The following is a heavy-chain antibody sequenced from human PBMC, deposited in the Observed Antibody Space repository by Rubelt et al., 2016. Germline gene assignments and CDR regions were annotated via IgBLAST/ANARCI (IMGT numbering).Heavy chain of an antibody. CDR3: AKDQSSYYGSGSYYDY. D-gene: IGHD3-10*01. J-gene: IGHJ4*02. CDR1: GFTFSSYG. Sequence: PGRSLRLSCAASGFTFSSYGLHWVRQAPGKGLEWVAVIWYDGSDKFYADSVRGRFTISRDNSKNTLYLQMNSLRVEDTAVYYCAKDQSSYYGSGSYYDYWGQGTLVTVSS. CDR2: IWYDGSDK. V-gene: IGHV3-33*06.